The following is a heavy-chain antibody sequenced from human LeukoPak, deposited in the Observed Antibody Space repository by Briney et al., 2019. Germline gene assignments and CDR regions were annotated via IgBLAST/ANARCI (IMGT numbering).Heavy chain of an antibody. Sequence: ASVKVSCKPSGGTFSSYAISWVRQAPGQGREWMGRIIPIVGTANYAQKFQGRGTNTTDESTRTAYMELSSLRSEDTAVYYCARGDYGDYVLPDYWGQGTLVTVSS. J-gene: IGHJ4*02. CDR2: IIPIVGTA. V-gene: IGHV1-69*05. CDR3: ARGDYGDYVLPDY. CDR1: GGTFSSYA. D-gene: IGHD4-17*01.